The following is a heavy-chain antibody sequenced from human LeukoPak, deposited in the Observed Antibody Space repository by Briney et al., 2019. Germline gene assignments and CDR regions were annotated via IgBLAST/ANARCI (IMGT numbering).Heavy chain of an antibody. V-gene: IGHV4-34*01. D-gene: IGHD3-3*01. J-gene: IGHJ4*02. CDR1: GGSLSGYY. CDR2: INYSGNT. Sequence: SETLSLTCAVYGGSLSGYYWTWIRHTPGKGLEWIGEINYSGNTNYNRSLKSRVTISADTSKNQFSLRLSSVTAADTAVYFCARHYYDFWSGYSYYFDYWGQGTLVTVSS. CDR3: ARHYYDFWSGYSYYFDY.